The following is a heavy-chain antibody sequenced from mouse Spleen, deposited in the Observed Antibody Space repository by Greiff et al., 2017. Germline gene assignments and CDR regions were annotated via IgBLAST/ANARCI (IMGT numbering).Heavy chain of an antibody. Sequence: EVQLKESGPGLVKPSQSLSLTCSVTGYSITSGYYWNWIRQFPGNKLEWMGYISYDGSNNYNPSLKNRISITRDTSKNQFFLKLNSVTTEDTATYYCASDPIYYYGSSPGWFAYWGQGTLVTVSA. CDR1: GYSITSGYY. CDR2: ISYDGSN. J-gene: IGHJ3*01. D-gene: IGHD1-1*01. V-gene: IGHV3-6*01. CDR3: ASDPIYYYGSSPGWFAY.